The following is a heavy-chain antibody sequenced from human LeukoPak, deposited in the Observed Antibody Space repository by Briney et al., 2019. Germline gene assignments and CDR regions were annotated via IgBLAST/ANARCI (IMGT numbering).Heavy chain of an antibody. CDR1: GGSFNDYY. V-gene: IGHV4-34*01. CDR3: ASGDYDFWSGYSYYMDV. D-gene: IGHD3-3*01. CDR2: INLRGST. J-gene: IGHJ6*03. Sequence: SETLSLTCAVYGGSFNDYYWNWIRQPPGKGLEWIGEINLRGSTTYNPSLKSRVTISLDESKNQFSLKLSSVTAADTAVYYCASGDYDFWSGYSYYMDVWGKGTTVTVSS.